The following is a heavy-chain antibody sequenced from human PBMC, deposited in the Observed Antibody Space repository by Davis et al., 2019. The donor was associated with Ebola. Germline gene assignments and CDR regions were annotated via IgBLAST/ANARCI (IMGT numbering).Heavy chain of an antibody. CDR2: INHTGST. CDR1: GESFSGFY. V-gene: IGHV4-34*01. D-gene: IGHD5-18*01. J-gene: IGHJ5*02. Sequence: MPSETLSLTCAVYGESFSGFYWSWIRQPPGQGPEWIGEINHTGSTNSNPSLKSRLIISRDTSKNQFSLKLSSVTAADTAVYYCARCGYSYGYNWFDPWGQGTLVTVSS. CDR3: ARCGYSYGYNWFDP.